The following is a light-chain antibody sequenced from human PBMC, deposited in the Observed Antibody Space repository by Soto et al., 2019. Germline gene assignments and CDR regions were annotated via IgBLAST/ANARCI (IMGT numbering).Light chain of an antibody. CDR2: EVS. CDR3: SSYTSSSTRV. Sequence: QSVVTQPAWVSGSPGQSITISCTGTSSDVGGYNYVSWYQQHPGKAPKLMIYEVSNRPSGVSNRFSGSKSGNTASLTISGLQAEDEADYYCSSYTSSSTRVFGGGTKLTVL. CDR1: SSDVGGYNY. V-gene: IGLV2-14*01. J-gene: IGLJ3*02.